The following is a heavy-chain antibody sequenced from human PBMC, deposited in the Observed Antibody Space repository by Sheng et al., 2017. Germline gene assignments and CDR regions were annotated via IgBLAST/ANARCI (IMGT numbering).Heavy chain of an antibody. CDR2: IYHSGST. V-gene: IGHV4-4*02. D-gene: IGHD6-13*01. CDR3: ARGIAAAGRYYYYYYGMDV. CDR1: GGSISSSNW. J-gene: IGHJ6*02. Sequence: QVQLQESGPGLVKPSGTLSLTCAVSGGSISSSNWWSWVRQPPGKGLEWIGEIYHSGSTNYNPSLKSRVTISVDKSKNQFSLKLSSVTAADTAVYYCARGIAAAGRYYYYYYGMDVWGQGDHGHRLL.